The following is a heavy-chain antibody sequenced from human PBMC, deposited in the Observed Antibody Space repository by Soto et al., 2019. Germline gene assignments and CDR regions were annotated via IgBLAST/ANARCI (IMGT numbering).Heavy chain of an antibody. J-gene: IGHJ4*02. CDR3: ATGVIWIGYFTVDS. CDR2: FIPVYRTL. CDR1: GGSFGNSA. V-gene: IGHV1-69*01. Sequence: QVLMVQSGAEVKKPGSSVKISCKASGGSFGNSAIKWVRQTPGQGLEWLGGFIPVYRTLNYAQKFQGRVTITADESTGTAYMTLSSLASNDTAVYYCATGVIWIGYFTVDSWGQGTRVTVSS. D-gene: IGHD3-3*01.